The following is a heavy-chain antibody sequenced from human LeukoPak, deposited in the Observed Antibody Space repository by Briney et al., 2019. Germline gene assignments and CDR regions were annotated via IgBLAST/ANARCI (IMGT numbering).Heavy chain of an antibody. Sequence: GGSLTLSCAASGFTFSSYARSWVRQAPGKGLEWVSAFNGSGGSTYYPDSMKGRFTISRDNSKNTLYLQMNSLRVEDTAVYYCAKAARSTVTTVYYYYMDVCGKGTTVTVSS. CDR1: GFTFSSYA. CDR3: AKAARSTVTTVYYYYMDV. J-gene: IGHJ6*03. D-gene: IGHD4-17*01. V-gene: IGHV3-23*01. CDR2: FNGSGGST.